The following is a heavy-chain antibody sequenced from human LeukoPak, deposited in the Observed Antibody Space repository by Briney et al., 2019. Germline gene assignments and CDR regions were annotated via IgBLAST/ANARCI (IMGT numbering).Heavy chain of an antibody. D-gene: IGHD5-12*01. CDR2: ISAYNGNT. CDR1: GYTFINYG. Sequence: TSMKVSCKASGYTFINYGFSWVRQAPGQGLEWMGWISAYNGNTNYLQKFQGRVTMTTDTSTNTVYMELSSLRSDDTAVYYCARVSTNSRVAGYDPQWYFDLWGRGTPVTVSP. V-gene: IGHV1-18*04. J-gene: IGHJ2*01. CDR3: ARVSTNSRVAGYDPQWYFDL.